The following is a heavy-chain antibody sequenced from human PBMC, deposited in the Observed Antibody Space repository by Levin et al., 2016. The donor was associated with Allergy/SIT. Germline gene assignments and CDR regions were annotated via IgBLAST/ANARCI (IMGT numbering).Heavy chain of an antibody. CDR2: IHFSGYT. CDR3: ARHSQSVAVARGFDY. CDR1: GGSISSSRYF. D-gene: IGHD6-19*01. Sequence: SETLSLTCTVSGGSISSSRYFWGWIRQPPGKGLEWIGSIHFSGYTFYNPSLKSRVTVSIDTSKSQFSLNLSSVTATDTAVYYCARHSQSVAVARGFDYWGQGTLVTVSS. J-gene: IGHJ4*02. V-gene: IGHV4-39*01.